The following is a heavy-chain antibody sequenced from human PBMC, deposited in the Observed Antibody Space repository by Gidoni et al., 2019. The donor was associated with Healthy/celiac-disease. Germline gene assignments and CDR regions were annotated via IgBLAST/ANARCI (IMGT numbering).Heavy chain of an antibody. CDR3: AKDGRGLGSTSCYFAY. CDR2: ISGSGGST. Sequence: EVQLLESGGGLVQPGGSLRLSCAASGFTFSSYAMSWVRPAPGKGLEWVSAISGSGGSTYYADSVKGRFTISRDNSKNTLYLQMNSLRAEDTAVYYCAKDGRGLGSTSCYFAYWGQGTLVTVSS. J-gene: IGHJ4*02. D-gene: IGHD2-2*01. V-gene: IGHV3-23*01. CDR1: GFTFSSYA.